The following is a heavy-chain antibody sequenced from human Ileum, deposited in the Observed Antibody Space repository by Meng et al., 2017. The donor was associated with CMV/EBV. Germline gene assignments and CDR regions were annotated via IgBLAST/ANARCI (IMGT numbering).Heavy chain of an antibody. CDR2: INYNSGDT. CDR3: ARRGGYESSLLDY. Sequence: QVQLVQSGAEVKKPGASVKVSCKTSAYTFTGYYVHWVRHVPGQGLESMGWINYNSGDTNYPQKFQGRVTMTRDTSISTVYMELNRLRSDDTAFYYCARRGGYESSLLDYWGQGTLVTVSS. D-gene: IGHD5-12*01. J-gene: IGHJ4*02. V-gene: IGHV1-2*02. CDR1: AYTFTGYY.